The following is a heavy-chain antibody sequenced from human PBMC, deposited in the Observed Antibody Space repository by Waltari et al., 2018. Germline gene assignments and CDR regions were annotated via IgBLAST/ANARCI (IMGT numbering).Heavy chain of an antibody. CDR2: ISSSSSTI. CDR1: GFTFRRHS. CDR3: ARERPSIAARRGFDY. V-gene: IGHV3-48*04. Sequence: EVQLVESGGGLVQPGGSLRLSCAASGFTFRRHSMNWVRQGPGKGLGWVSYISSSSSTIYYADSVKGRFTISRDNAKNSLYLQMNSLRAEDTAVYYCARERPSIAARRGFDYWGQGTLVTVSS. J-gene: IGHJ4*02. D-gene: IGHD6-6*01.